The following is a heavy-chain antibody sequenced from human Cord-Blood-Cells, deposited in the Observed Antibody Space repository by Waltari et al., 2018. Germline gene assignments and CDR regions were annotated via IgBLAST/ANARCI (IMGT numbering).Heavy chain of an antibody. CDR1: GYTLTELS. CDR2: FDPEDGET. CDR3: ATELGGSGSFDY. Sequence: QVQLVQYGAEVKKPGASVKVSCKVSGYTLTELSMHWVRKALGKGLEWMGGFDPEDGETIYAQKFQGRVTITEDSSTDTAYMELSSLRSEDTAVYYCATELGGSGSFDYW. V-gene: IGHV1-24*01. D-gene: IGHD1-26*01. J-gene: IGHJ4*01.